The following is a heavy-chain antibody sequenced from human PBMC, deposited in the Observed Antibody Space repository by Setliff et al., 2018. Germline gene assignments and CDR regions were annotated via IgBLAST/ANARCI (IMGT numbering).Heavy chain of an antibody. V-gene: IGHV4-61*09. D-gene: IGHD2-15*01. Sequence: SETLSLTCTVSGDSISSRPFYWGWFRQPAGKELEWIGQIYTSWSTNYNPSLKSRVTISLDTSKNQFSLSLSSVSAADTAVYYCARRLYITVVDNWFDSWGQGTLVTVSS. J-gene: IGHJ5*01. CDR3: ARRLYITVVDNWFDS. CDR2: IYTSWST. CDR1: GDSISSRPFY.